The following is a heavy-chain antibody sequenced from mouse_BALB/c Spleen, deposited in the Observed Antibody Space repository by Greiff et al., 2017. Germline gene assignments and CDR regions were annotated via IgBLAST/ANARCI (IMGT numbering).Heavy chain of an antibody. CDR3: ARDYYGKQYFDV. D-gene: IGHD2-1*01. CDR1: GFTFSSYA. V-gene: IGHV5-9-1*01. CDR2: ISSGGSYT. J-gene: IGHJ1*01. Sequence: DVMLVESGGGLVKPGGSLKLSCAASGFTFSSYAMSWVRQTPEKRLEWVATISSGGSYTYYPDSVKGRFTISRDNAKNTLYLQMSSLRSEDTAMYYCARDYYGKQYFDVWGAGTTVTVSS.